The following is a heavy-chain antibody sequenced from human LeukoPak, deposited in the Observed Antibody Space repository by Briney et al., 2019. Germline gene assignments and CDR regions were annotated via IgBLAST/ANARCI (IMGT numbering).Heavy chain of an antibody. CDR2: INPNSGGT. Sequence: GASVKVSCKAYGYTFTGYYMHWVRQAPGQGLEWMGWINPNSGGTNYAQKFQGRVTMTRDTSISTAYMELSRLRSDDTAVYYCAREGRGYSGYDRTPYFDYWGQGTLVTVSS. CDR1: GYTFTGYY. CDR3: AREGRGYSGYDRTPYFDY. V-gene: IGHV1-2*02. J-gene: IGHJ4*02. D-gene: IGHD5-12*01.